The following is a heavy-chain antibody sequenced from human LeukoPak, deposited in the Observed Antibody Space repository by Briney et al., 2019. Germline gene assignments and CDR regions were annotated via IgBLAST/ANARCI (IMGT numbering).Heavy chain of an antibody. CDR1: GFTFSSYA. CDR3: AKGSKREPIDY. CDR2: ISGSGGST. D-gene: IGHD1-14*01. Sequence: GGSLRLSCAASGFTFSSYAMSWVRQVPGKGLEWVSGISGSGGSTYYADSVKGRFTISRDNSKNTVYLQMNSLRAEDTAVYYCAKGSKREPIDYWGQGTLVTVSS. J-gene: IGHJ4*02. V-gene: IGHV3-23*01.